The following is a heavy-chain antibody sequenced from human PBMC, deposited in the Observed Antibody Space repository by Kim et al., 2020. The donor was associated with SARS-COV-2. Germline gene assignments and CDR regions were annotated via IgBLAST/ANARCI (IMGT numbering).Heavy chain of an antibody. J-gene: IGHJ4*02. Sequence: AQNSQGRVTITADESSRTAYLEFSSLTSDDTAIYYCARSVGLTFGYGHFDYWGQGTLVTVSS. V-gene: IGHV1-69*01. CDR3: ARSVGLTFGYGHFDY. D-gene: IGHD5-18*01.